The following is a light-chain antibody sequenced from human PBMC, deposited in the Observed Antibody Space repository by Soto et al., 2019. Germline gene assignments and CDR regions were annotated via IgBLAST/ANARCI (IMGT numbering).Light chain of an antibody. CDR3: KSYAGNDNPYV. CDR1: SSDVGAYYY. V-gene: IGLV2-8*01. CDR2: EVT. J-gene: IGLJ1*01. Sequence: HSALTQPPSAAGSPGQSVTISCTVTSSDVGAYYYVSWYQVHPGKAPKLILSEVTKRPSGVPDRFSGSKSGNTASPTVSGLQPEDEADYYCKSYAGNDNPYVFGSGTKLTVL.